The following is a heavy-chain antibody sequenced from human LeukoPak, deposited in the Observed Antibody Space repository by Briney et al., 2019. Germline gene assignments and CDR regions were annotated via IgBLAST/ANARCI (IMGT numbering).Heavy chain of an antibody. V-gene: IGHV6-1*01. CDR1: GDSVSSNTAA. J-gene: IGHJ4*02. CDR2: TYYRSKWYN. CDR3: ARSISSGGFRLDY. Sequence: SQTLSLTCAISGDSVSSNTAAWNWIRQSPSRGLEWLGRTYYRSKWYNDYAVSVKSRITINPDTSKDQFSLQLYSVTPEDTAVYYCARSISSGGFRLDYWGQGTLVTASS. D-gene: IGHD3-3*02.